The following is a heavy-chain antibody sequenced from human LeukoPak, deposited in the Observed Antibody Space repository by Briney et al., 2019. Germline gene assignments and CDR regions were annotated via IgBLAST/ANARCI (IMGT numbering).Heavy chain of an antibody. CDR2: IIPIFGTA. J-gene: IGHJ5*02. D-gene: IGHD1-20*01. V-gene: IGHV1-69*05. CDR3: ARDNWNGGFDP. Sequence: SVKVSCKASGGTFSSYAISWVRQAPGQGLEWMGRIIPIFGTANYAQKFQGRVTITTDESTSTAYMELSSLKSEDTAVYYCARDNWNGGFDPWGQGTLVTVSS. CDR1: GGTFSSYA.